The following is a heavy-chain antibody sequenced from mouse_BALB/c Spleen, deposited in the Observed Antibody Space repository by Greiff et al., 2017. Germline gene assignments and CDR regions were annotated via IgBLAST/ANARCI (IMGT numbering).Heavy chain of an antibody. CDR1: GFTFSDYY. V-gene: IGHV5-4*02. CDR2: ISDGGSYT. CDR3: ARGSAGYWYFDV. J-gene: IGHJ1*01. Sequence: EVKVVESGGGLVKPGGSLKLSCAASGFTFSDYYMYWVRQTPEKRLEWVATISDGGSYTYYPDSVKGRFTISRDNAKNNLYLQMSSLKSEDTAMYYCARGSAGYWYFDVWGAGTTVTVSS.